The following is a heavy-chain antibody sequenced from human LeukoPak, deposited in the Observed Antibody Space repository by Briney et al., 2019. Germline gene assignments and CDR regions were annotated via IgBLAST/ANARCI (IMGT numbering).Heavy chain of an antibody. D-gene: IGHD6-25*01. Sequence: PGGSLRLSCEGSGFTFSEPYMTWIRQAPGKGLEYISCIGPNGDVVYANSVKGRFTVSRDNSRNSLFLQMNSLRVEDTAVYYCAKYARLLDSWGQGTLVTVSS. J-gene: IGHJ5*02. CDR3: AKYARLLDS. V-gene: IGHV3-11*01. CDR2: IGPNGDVV. CDR1: GFTFSEPY.